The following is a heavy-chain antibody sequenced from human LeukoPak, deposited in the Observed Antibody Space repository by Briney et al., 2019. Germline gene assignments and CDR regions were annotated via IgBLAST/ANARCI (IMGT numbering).Heavy chain of an antibody. CDR3: ARGFWTGVEY. CDR2: TYHWSKWFN. CDR1: GDSVTSGI. J-gene: IGHJ4*02. V-gene: IGHV6-1*01. Sequence: SQTLSLTCAISGDSVTSGIWNWIRQSPSRGLEWLGRTYHWSKWFNDYAVSVESRMTINADTSRNQFSLQLNSVTPEDTAVYYCARGFWTGVEYWGQGALVTVSS. D-gene: IGHD3/OR15-3a*01.